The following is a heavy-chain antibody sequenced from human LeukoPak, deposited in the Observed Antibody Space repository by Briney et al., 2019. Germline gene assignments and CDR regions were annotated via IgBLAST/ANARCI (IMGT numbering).Heavy chain of an antibody. CDR3: ASVPHTP. CDR2: ISHDGSNK. J-gene: IGHJ5*02. D-gene: IGHD2-21*01. Sequence: PAGSLSLSCAASGFTFSSYAMHWLRQAPGKGLEWVAVISHDGSNKYYADSVKGRFTISRDNSKNTLYLQMDSLRAEDTAVYYCASVPHTPWGQGTLVTVSS. V-gene: IGHV3-30-3*01. CDR1: GFTFSSYA.